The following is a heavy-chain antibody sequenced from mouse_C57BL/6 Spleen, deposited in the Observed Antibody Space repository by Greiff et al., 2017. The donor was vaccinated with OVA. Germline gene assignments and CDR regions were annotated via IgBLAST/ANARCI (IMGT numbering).Heavy chain of an antibody. CDR2: ISYDGSN. V-gene: IGHV3-6*01. Sequence: EVQLQESGPGLVKPSQSLSLTCSVTGYSITSGYSWNWIRQFPGNKLEWMGYISYDGSNNYNPSLKNRISITRDTSKNQFFLKLNSVTTEDTATYYCARDYGSSLDYWGQGTTLTVSS. J-gene: IGHJ2*01. CDR3: ARDYGSSLDY. CDR1: GYSITSGYS. D-gene: IGHD1-1*01.